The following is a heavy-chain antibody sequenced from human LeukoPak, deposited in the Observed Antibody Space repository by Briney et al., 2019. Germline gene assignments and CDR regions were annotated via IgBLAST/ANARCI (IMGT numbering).Heavy chain of an antibody. CDR2: LLDSVNT. V-gene: IGHV4-59*11. Sequence: SETLSLTCTVSGGSISSHYWSCIRQPPGNGLEWIAYLLDSVNTKDNPSLNSRLTLSADTSKNQFSLRLSSVTAADTAVYYCATIMRGSIYGYFDFWGQGIKVTVSS. CDR3: ATIMRGSIYGYFDF. J-gene: IGHJ4*02. CDR1: GGSISSHY. D-gene: IGHD5-18*01.